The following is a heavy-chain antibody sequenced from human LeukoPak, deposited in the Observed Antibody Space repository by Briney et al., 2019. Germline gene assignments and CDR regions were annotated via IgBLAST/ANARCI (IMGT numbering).Heavy chain of an antibody. J-gene: IGHJ5*02. D-gene: IGHD1-26*01. V-gene: IGHV1-24*01. CDR1: GYTLTELS. Sequence: ASVKVSCKVSGYTLTELSMHWVRQAPGKGLEWMGGFDPEDGETIYAQKFQGRVTMTEDTSTDTAYMELSSLRSEDTAVYHCATDIGNNIVGATTAWFDPWGQGTLVTVSS. CDR3: ATDIGNNIVGATTAWFDP. CDR2: FDPEDGET.